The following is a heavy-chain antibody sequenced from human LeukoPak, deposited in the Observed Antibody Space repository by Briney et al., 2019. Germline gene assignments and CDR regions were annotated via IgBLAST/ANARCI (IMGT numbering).Heavy chain of an antibody. CDR1: GGSISSYY. J-gene: IGHJ6*02. D-gene: IGHD6-6*01. Sequence: SETLSLTCTVSGGSISSYYWSWIRQPPGKGLEWIGYIYYSGTTNYNPSLQSRVTISIDTSKSQFSLKLNSVTAADTAVYYCARDGSSSSGFYGMDVWGQGTTVTVSS. CDR2: IYYSGTT. CDR3: ARDGSSSSGFYGMDV. V-gene: IGHV4-59*01.